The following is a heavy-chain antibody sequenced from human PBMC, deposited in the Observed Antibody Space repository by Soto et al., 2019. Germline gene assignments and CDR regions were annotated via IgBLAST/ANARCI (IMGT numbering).Heavy chain of an antibody. CDR2: ISGSGGST. D-gene: IGHD4-17*01. Sequence: EVQLLESGGGLVQPGGSLRLSCAASGFTFSSYAMSWVRQAPGKGLEWVSAISGSGGSTYYADSVKGRFTISRDNSTNTLYLQMNSLRAEDTAVYHCAKVRGDYGANYFDYWGQGTLVTVSS. V-gene: IGHV3-23*01. CDR3: AKVRGDYGANYFDY. CDR1: GFTFSSYA. J-gene: IGHJ4*02.